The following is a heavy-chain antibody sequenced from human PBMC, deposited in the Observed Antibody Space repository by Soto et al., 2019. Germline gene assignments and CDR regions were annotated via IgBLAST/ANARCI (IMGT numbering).Heavy chain of an antibody. D-gene: IGHD2-2*01. Sequence: EVQLVESGGGLVQPCRSLRLSCVASGFRFDDYAMHWVWQAPGKGLEWVSGISWDSNSIGYADSVKGRFTISRDSDKNFLYLQMNSLRAEDTALYYCVKDIEENQLLYDAFDIWGQGTMVTVSS. V-gene: IGHV3-9*01. CDR2: ISWDSNSI. J-gene: IGHJ3*02. CDR1: GFRFDDYA. CDR3: VKDIEENQLLYDAFDI.